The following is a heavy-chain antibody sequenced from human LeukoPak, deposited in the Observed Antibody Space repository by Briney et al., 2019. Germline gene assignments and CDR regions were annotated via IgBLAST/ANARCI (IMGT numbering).Heavy chain of an antibody. J-gene: IGHJ3*02. CDR1: GFTFSSYA. V-gene: IGHV3-30-3*02. CDR2: ISYDGSNK. D-gene: IGHD3-22*01. CDR3: AKSVIVVVIEFGAFDI. Sequence: PGRSPRLSCAASGFTFSSYAMHWVRQAPGKGLEWVAVISYDGSNKFYADSVKGRFTISRDNSKNTLYLQMNSLRAEDTAVYYCAKSVIVVVIEFGAFDIWGQGTMVTVSS.